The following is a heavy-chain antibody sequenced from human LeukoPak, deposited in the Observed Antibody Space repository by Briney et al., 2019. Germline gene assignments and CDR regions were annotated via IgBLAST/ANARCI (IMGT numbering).Heavy chain of an antibody. CDR3: ARGHYASGNEY. V-gene: IGHV1-2*02. CDR2: VNPNSGDT. CDR1: GYTFTGYY. J-gene: IGHJ4*02. D-gene: IGHD3-10*01. Sequence: ASVKVSCKASGYTFTGYYLHWVRQAPGQGLEWMGCVNPNSGDTNYAQKFQGSVTMTRDTSISAVYMELSRLRSDDTAVYYCARGHYASGNEYWGQGTLVTVSS.